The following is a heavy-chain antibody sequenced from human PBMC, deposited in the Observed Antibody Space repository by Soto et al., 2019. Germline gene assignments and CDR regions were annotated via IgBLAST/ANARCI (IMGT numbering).Heavy chain of an antibody. V-gene: IGHV3-23*01. CDR3: AKDGGVSSWKYCSGGSCYYYYMGV. CDR1: AFTFSNYA. Sequence: GGSLRLSCAASAFTFSNYAMSWVRQAPGKGLEWVSAISGSGGTTYYADSVKGRFSISRDNSKNTVYLQMSSLRAEDTAVYYCAKDGGVSSWKYCSGGSCYYYYMGVWGKGTTVTVSS. D-gene: IGHD2-15*01. CDR2: ISGSGGTT. J-gene: IGHJ6*03.